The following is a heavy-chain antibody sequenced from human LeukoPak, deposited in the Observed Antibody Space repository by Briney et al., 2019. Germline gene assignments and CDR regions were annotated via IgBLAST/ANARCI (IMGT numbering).Heavy chain of an antibody. CDR2: IYTRGNI. CDR1: GGSISSSNYY. Sequence: SETLSLTCTVSGGSISSSNYYWGWIRQPPGEGLEWIGRIYTRGNINYNPSLKSRVTISVDTSKNQFSLKLSSVTAADSAMYYCARVDDYNSLYWGQGILVTVSS. V-gene: IGHV4-61*05. J-gene: IGHJ4*02. CDR3: ARVDDYNSLY. D-gene: IGHD5-24*01.